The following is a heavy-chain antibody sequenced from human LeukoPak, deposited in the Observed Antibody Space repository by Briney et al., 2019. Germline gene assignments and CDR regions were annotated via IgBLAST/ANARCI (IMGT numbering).Heavy chain of an antibody. CDR2: IYYSGST. V-gene: IGHV4-61*08. CDR1: GGSISSGGYY. D-gene: IGHD3-10*01. J-gene: IGHJ6*02. CDR3: ASSPGVYGSGTTGYYYYYGMDV. Sequence: SETLSLTCTVSGGSISSGGYYWSWIRQHPGKGLEWIGYIYYSGSTNYNPSLKSRVTISVDTSKNQFSLKLSSVTAADTAVYYCASSPGVYGSGTTGYYYYYGMDVWGQGTTVTVSS.